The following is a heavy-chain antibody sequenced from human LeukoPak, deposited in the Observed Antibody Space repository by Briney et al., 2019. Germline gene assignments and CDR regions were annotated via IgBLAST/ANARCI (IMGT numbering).Heavy chain of an antibody. CDR2: INQSGRT. CDR3: ARCVSSSWYIYYYYMDV. J-gene: IGHJ6*03. Sequence: SETLSLTCAVSGVSISSNNWWSWVRQPPGKGLEWIGEINQSGRTNYNPSLKSRVTISGDKFQSQFSLRLSSVTAADTAVYYCARCVSSSWYIYYYYMDVWGKGTTVTVSS. D-gene: IGHD6-13*01. CDR1: GVSISSNNW. V-gene: IGHV4-4*02.